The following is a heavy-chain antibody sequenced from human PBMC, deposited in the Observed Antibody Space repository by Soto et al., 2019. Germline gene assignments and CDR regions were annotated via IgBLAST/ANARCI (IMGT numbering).Heavy chain of an antibody. V-gene: IGHV1-69*02. Sequence: QVQLEQAGAELKKPGSSVKVSCEASGGSCMSYSFTWVRQAPGQGLEWMGRVIPIQNKANYALKFQDRVTITADRSTRTVYMELRSLRPADTAVYYCAKSLLFVDHDYMDVWGKGTTVTVSS. CDR1: GGSCMSYS. CDR3: AKSLLFVDHDYMDV. J-gene: IGHJ6*03. D-gene: IGHD2-15*01. CDR2: VIPIQNKA.